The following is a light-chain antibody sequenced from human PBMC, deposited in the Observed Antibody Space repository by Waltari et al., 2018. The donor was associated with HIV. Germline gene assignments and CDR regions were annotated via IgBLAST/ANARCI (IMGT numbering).Light chain of an antibody. Sequence: QTVVTQEPSFSVSPGGTVTLTCGLSSGSVSASYCPSRYQQTPGQAPRTLIYSTNTRSSVVPVRFSGSILGNKAALTITGAQADDESVYYCSLYMGGGIWVFGGGTKLTVL. CDR1: SGSVSASYC. CDR2: STN. CDR3: SLYMGGGIWV. V-gene: IGLV8-61*01. J-gene: IGLJ3*02.